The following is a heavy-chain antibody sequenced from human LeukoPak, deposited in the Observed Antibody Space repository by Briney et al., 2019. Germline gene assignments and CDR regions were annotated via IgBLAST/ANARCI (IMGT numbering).Heavy chain of an antibody. V-gene: IGHV3-23*01. CDR3: AKDLAAVPGNKYFAY. CDR2: ISDVGGT. Sequence: GGSLRLSCAASGFTFSSYAMSWVRQAPGQGLQWVSGISDVGGTIYADSVKGRFAISRDNSKNTLYLQMNSLRAEDTAIYYCAKDLAAVPGNKYFAYWGQGTLVTVSS. CDR1: GFTFSSYA. J-gene: IGHJ4*02. D-gene: IGHD6-19*01.